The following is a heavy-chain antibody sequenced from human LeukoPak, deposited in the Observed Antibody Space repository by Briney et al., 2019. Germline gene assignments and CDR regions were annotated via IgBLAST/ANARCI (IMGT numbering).Heavy chain of an antibody. V-gene: IGHV4-59*01. CDR2: IYYSGST. J-gene: IGHJ5*02. Sequence: PSETLSLTCTVSGGSISSYYWSWIRQPPGKGLEWIGYIYYSGSTNYNPSLKSRVTISVDTSKNQFSLKLSSVTAADTAVYYCARAVVLRYFDWLSPNWFDPWGQGNLVTVSS. CDR1: GGSISSYY. CDR3: ARAVVLRYFDWLSPNWFDP. D-gene: IGHD3-9*01.